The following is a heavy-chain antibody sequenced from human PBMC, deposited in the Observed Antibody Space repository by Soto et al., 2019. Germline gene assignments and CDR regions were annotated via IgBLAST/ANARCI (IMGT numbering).Heavy chain of an antibody. CDR3: ARMASFGSLNWFDP. Sequence: ASVKVSCKASGYTFTNNDVTWVRQATGQGLEWMGWMNPGSGDTGYAQKFQGRVTMTRNISIATAYMELSSLRSEDTAIYYCARMASFGSLNWFDPWGQGTMVSVS. D-gene: IGHD5-18*01. CDR2: MNPGSGDT. V-gene: IGHV1-8*01. CDR1: GYTFTNND. J-gene: IGHJ5*02.